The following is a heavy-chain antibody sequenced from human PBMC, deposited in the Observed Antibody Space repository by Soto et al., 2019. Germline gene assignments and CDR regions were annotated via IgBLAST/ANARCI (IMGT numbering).Heavy chain of an antibody. CDR1: GYTFTSYG. CDR2: ISAYNGNT. CDR3: ARARKRGYCSGGSCYGLDP. D-gene: IGHD2-15*01. V-gene: IGHV1-18*01. J-gene: IGHJ5*02. Sequence: VASVKVSCKASGYTFTSYGISWVRQAPGQGLEWMGWISAYNGNTNYAQKLQGRVTMTTDTSTSTAYMELRSLRSDDTAVYYCARARKRGYCSGGSCYGLDPWGQGTLVTVSS.